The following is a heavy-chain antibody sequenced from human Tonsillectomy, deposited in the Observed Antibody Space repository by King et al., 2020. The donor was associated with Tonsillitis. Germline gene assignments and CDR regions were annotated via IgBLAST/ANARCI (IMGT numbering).Heavy chain of an antibody. J-gene: IGHJ4*02. CDR3: AREGASYAHIDY. CDR1: GGSISSYY. D-gene: IGHD3-16*01. CDR2: IYYTGIT. Sequence: VQLQESGPGLVKPSETLSLTCTVSGGSISSYYWSWIRQPPGKGLEWIGYIYYTGITNYNPSLKSRVTISVGTSKNQFSLKLSSVTAADTALYYCAREGASYAHIDYWGQGTLVTVSS. V-gene: IGHV4-59*01.